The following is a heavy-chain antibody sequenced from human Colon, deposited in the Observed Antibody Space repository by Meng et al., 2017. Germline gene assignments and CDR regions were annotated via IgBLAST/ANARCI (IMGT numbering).Heavy chain of an antibody. D-gene: IGHD1-14*01. CDR1: GGAVSSGTYY. Sequence: QAQLQGPCPGLVRPSDTLSLTCTVSGGAVSSGTYYWSWIRQPPGKGLEWIGCIYYSGTTNYNPSLKSRVTISVDTSKNQFSLKLSSVTPADTAGYFCARDRVPGKYWGQGTLVTVSS. CDR2: IYYSGTT. J-gene: IGHJ4*02. CDR3: ARDRVPGKY. V-gene: IGHV4-61*01.